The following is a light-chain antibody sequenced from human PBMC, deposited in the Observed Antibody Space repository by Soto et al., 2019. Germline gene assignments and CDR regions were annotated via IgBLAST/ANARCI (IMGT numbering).Light chain of an antibody. Sequence: EIVLTQSPATLSLSPGERATLSCRASQSVSSYLAWYQQKPGQAPRLLIYDASNRATGIPARFSGSGSGTDFTLTIGSLEPEDFAVYYCQQRSNWPPSITVGQGTRLEIK. V-gene: IGKV3-11*01. CDR1: QSVSSY. J-gene: IGKJ5*01. CDR2: DAS. CDR3: QQRSNWPPSIT.